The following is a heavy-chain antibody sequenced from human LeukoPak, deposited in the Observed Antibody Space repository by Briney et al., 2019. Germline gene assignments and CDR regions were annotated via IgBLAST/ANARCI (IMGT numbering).Heavy chain of an antibody. D-gene: IGHD2-15*01. Sequence: GGSLRLSCVASGFSLSGYWMYWVSQAPGKGLMYISRNNGDGSTTNYADDVKGRFTMSRDNVKNTLYLQMNSLRVEDTAVYYCARDPRNVGLAPWGQGTLVTVSS. CDR1: GFSLSGYW. CDR3: ARDPRNVGLAP. J-gene: IGHJ5*02. CDR2: NNGDGSTT. V-gene: IGHV3-74*01.